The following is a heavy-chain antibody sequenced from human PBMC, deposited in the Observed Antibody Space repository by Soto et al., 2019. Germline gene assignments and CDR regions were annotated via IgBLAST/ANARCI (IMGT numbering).Heavy chain of an antibody. CDR1: GFSLSTSGVG. J-gene: IGHJ2*01. CDR3: SHILRGGVFPATSYWYFYL. Sequence: QITLKESGPTLVNPTQTLTLTCTFSGFSLSTSGVGVAWIRQPPGKALEWLAVIFWNDDTRYSPSLKSRLTITRDTSKYQGLHTVPNMCPGYTATYFCSHILRGGVFPATSYWYFYLWGRSTLLTVAS. CDR2: IFWNDDT. V-gene: IGHV2-5*01. D-gene: IGHD1-26*01.